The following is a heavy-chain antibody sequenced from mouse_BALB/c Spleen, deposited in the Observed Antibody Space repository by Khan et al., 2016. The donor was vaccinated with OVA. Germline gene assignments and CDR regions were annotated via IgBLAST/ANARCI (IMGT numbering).Heavy chain of an antibody. J-gene: IGHJ4*01. CDR1: GFSFTSYG. CDR3: ARERLRLAMDY. Sequence: QVQLKESGPGLVAPSQSLSITCTVSGFSFTSYGVHWIRQPPGKGLEWLGVIWTGGNTNYNSALMSRLSISKDNSKSQVFLKMNSLQTDDTAISYCARERLRLAMDYWGQGTSVTVSS. CDR2: IWTGGNT. V-gene: IGHV2-9*02. D-gene: IGHD2-4*01.